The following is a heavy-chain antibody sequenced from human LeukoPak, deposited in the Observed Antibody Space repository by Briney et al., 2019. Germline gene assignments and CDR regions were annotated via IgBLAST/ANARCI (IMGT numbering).Heavy chain of an antibody. J-gene: IGHJ4*02. D-gene: IGHD3-22*01. CDR3: ARDPTTYYYDSSGYPYFDY. V-gene: IGHV1-3*01. CDR1: GYTFTSYG. CDR2: INAGNGNT. Sequence: ASVKVSCKASGYTFTSYGISWVRQAPGQRLEWMGWINAGNGNTKYSQKFQGRVTITRDTSASTAYMELSSLRSEDTAVYYCARDPTTYYYDSSGYPYFDYWGQGTLVTVSS.